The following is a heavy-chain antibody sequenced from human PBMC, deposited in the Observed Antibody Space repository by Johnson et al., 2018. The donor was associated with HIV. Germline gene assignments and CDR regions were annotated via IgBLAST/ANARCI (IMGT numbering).Heavy chain of an antibody. D-gene: IGHD6-13*01. Sequence: QVQLVESGGGVVQPGGSLRLSCAASGFTFSSYGMHWVRQAPGKGLEWVAVISYDGKNKDYADPVKGRFTLSRDNSKNTLYLQMNSLKTEDTAVYYCTTGGYSSSWYADAFDIWGQGTMVTVSS. V-gene: IGHV3-33*05. J-gene: IGHJ3*02. CDR2: ISYDGKNK. CDR1: GFTFSSYG. CDR3: TTGGYSSSWYADAFDI.